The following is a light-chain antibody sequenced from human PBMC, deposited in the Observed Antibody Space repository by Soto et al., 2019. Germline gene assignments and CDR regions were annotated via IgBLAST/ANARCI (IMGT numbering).Light chain of an antibody. CDR1: QSVSSSY. J-gene: IGKJ2*01. CDR2: GAS. V-gene: IGKV3-20*01. Sequence: EIVLTQSPGTLSLSPGERATLSCRASQSVSSSYLAWYQQKPGQAPRLLIYGASSRATGIPDRFRGSVSGTESTLTISRLEPEDFAVYYCQQYGSSPYTFGQGTMLEIK. CDR3: QQYGSSPYT.